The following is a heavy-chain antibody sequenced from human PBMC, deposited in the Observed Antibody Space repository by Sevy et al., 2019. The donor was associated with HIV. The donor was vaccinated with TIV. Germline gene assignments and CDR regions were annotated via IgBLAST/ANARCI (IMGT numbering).Heavy chain of an antibody. D-gene: IGHD3-22*01. CDR1: GYTLTGLS. Sequence: GESLKISCKVSGYTLTGLSMHWVRQAPGKGLEWMGRFDPEDGETIYAQNFQGRVTLTEDTSRDTAYMELSSLRYEDTAVYYCATAREYYQDSSGYLDFWGQGTLVTVSS. CDR3: ATAREYYQDSSGYLDF. V-gene: IGHV1-24*01. J-gene: IGHJ4*02. CDR2: FDPEDGET.